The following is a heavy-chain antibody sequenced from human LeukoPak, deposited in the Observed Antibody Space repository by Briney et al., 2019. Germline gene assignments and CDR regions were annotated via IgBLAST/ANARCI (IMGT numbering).Heavy chain of an antibody. CDR2: ISSSGSTI. V-gene: IGHV3-11*01. D-gene: IGHD3-22*01. CDR3: ARYSSGYYFHDAFDI. J-gene: IGHJ3*02. CDR1: GFTFSDYY. Sequence: PGGSLRLSCAASGFTFSDYYMSWIRQAPGKGLEWVSYISSSGSTIYYADSVKGRFTISRDNAKNSLYQQMNSLRAEDTAVYYCARYSSGYYFHDAFDIWGQGTMVTVSS.